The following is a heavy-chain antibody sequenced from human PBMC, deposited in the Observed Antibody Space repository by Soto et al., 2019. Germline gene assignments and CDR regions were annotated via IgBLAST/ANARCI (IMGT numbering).Heavy chain of an antibody. CDR3: AKLYGPNYYYYYMDV. Sequence: EVQRLESGGGLVQPGGSLRLSCAASGFTFSSYAMSWVRQAPGKGLEWVSAISGSGGSTYYADSVKGGFTISRDNSKNTLYLQMNSLRAEDTAVDDCAKLYGPNYYYYYMDVWGKGTTVTVSS. V-gene: IGHV3-23*01. CDR1: GFTFSSYA. CDR2: ISGSGGST. D-gene: IGHD3-10*01. J-gene: IGHJ6*03.